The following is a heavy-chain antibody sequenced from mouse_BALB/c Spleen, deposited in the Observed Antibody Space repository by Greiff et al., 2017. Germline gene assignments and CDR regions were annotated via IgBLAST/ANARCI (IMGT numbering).Heavy chain of an antibody. CDR3: GGQGYYSSSPAWFAY. D-gene: IGHD1-1*01. V-gene: IGHV5-12-2*01. J-gene: IGHJ3*01. Sequence: EVMLVESGGGLVQPGGSLKLSCAASGFTFSSYTMSWVRQTPEKRLEWVAYISNGGGSTYYPDTVKGRFTISRDNAKNTLYLQMSSLKSEDTAMYYCGGQGYYSSSPAWFAYWGQGTLVTVSA. CDR1: GFTFSSYT. CDR2: ISNGGGST.